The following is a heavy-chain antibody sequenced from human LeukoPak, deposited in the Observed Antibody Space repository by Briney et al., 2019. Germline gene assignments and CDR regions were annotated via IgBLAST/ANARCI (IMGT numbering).Heavy chain of an antibody. Sequence: SVKVSCKASGGTFISYTISWVRQAPGQGLEWMGRIIPILGIANYAQKFQGRVTITADKSTSTAYMELSSLRSEDTAVYYCARDRTDSGYDYYYYYGMDVWGQGTTVTVSS. CDR3: ARDRTDSGYDYYYYYGMDV. CDR1: GGTFISYT. D-gene: IGHD5-12*01. CDR2: IIPILGIA. V-gene: IGHV1-69*04. J-gene: IGHJ6*02.